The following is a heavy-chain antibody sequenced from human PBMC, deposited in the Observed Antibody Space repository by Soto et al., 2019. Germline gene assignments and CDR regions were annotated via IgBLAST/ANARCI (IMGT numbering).Heavy chain of an antibody. Sequence: VSGPTLVNPTQTLTLTCTFSGFSLSSKGMRVSWIRQPPGKALEWLARIDWDDDKFYSPSLRTRLTISKDTSKNQVVLTMTNVDPKDTATYYCARSPGGFTVATYFFDYWVQGTLATVSS. D-gene: IGHD4-17*01. CDR2: IDWDDDK. CDR1: GFSLSSKGMR. CDR3: ARSPGGFTVATYFFDY. V-gene: IGHV2-70*04. J-gene: IGHJ4*02.